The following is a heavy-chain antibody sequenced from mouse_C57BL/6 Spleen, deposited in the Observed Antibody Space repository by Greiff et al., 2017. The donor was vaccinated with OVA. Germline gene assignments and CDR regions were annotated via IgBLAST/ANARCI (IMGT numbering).Heavy chain of an antibody. D-gene: IGHD3-2*02. J-gene: IGHJ3*01. V-gene: IGHV1-56*01. CDR3: ASSLTAQAAQFAY. Sequence: QVQLQQSGPELVRPGASVTLSCKAPGYTFTGHWMQWVRQRPVQGLEWIGEIFPGSGSTSYNEKFKGKAILTVDKSSSTAYMQLRSLTSEDSAVYVCASSLTAQAAQFAYWGQGTLVTVSA. CDR1: GYTFTGHW. CDR2: IFPGSGST.